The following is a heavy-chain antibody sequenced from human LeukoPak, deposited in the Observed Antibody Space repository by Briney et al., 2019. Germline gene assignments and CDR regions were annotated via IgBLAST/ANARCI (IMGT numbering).Heavy chain of an antibody. CDR2: TSPNSGGT. CDR3: AREYYDSSGYYSYYFDY. Sequence: GASVKVSCKASGYTFTGYYMHWVRQAPGQGLEWMGWTSPNSGGTNYAQNFQGRVTMTRDTSISTAYMELSKLRSDDTAVYYCAREYYDSSGYYSYYFDYWGQGTLVTVSS. V-gene: IGHV1-2*02. J-gene: IGHJ4*02. D-gene: IGHD3-22*01. CDR1: GYTFTGYY.